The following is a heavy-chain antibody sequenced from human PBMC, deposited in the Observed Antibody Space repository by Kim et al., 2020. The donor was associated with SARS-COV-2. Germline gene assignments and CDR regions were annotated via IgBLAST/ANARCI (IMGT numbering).Heavy chain of an antibody. V-gene: IGHV4-39*01. D-gene: IGHD4-17*01. J-gene: IGHJ4*02. CDR3: ATALGDYGDYFMIIDY. Sequence: SETLSLTCTVSGGSISSSSYYWGWIRQPPGKGLEWIGSIYYSGSTYYNPSLKSRVTISVDTSKNQFSLKLSSVTAADTAVYYCATALGDYGDYFMIIDYWGQGTLVTVSS. CDR2: IYYSGST. CDR1: GGSISSSSYY.